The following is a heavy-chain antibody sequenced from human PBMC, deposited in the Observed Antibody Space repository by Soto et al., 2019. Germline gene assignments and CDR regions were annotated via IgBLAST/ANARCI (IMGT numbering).Heavy chain of an antibody. Sequence: QVQLVESGGGVVQPGRSLRLSCAASGFTFSNYGMHWVRQAPGKGLEWVAVISYDGSNKYYADSVKGRFTISRDNSKNTLYLQMKSLRAEDTAVYYCAKDPLRRRCSGGSCYQGWDGMDVWGQGTTVTVSS. J-gene: IGHJ6*02. CDR3: AKDPLRRRCSGGSCYQGWDGMDV. D-gene: IGHD2-15*01. CDR1: GFTFSNYG. V-gene: IGHV3-30*18. CDR2: ISYDGSNK.